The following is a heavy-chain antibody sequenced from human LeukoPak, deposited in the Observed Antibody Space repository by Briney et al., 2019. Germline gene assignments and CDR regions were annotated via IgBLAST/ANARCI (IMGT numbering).Heavy chain of an antibody. J-gene: IGHJ4*02. D-gene: IGHD5-24*01. CDR2: IWYDGSNK. CDR3: ARDGDGYINFDY. V-gene: IGHV3-33*01. CDR1: GFTFSSYG. Sequence: GGSLRLSCAASGFTFSSYGMHWVRQAPGKGLEWVAVIWYDGSNKYYADSVKGRFTISRDNSKNTLYLQMNSLRAEDTAVYYCARDGDGYINFDYWGQGTLVTVSS.